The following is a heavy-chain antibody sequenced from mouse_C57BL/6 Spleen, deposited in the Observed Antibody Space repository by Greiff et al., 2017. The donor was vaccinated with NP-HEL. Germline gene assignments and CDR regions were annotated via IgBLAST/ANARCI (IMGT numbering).Heavy chain of an antibody. CDR2: IYPGDGDT. V-gene: IGHV1-82*01. J-gene: IGHJ3*01. Sequence: VQLQQSGPELVKPGASVKISCKASGYAFSSSWMNWVKQRPGKGLEWIGRIYPGDGDTNYNGKFKGKATLTEDKSSSTAYMQLSSLTSEDSAVYFGANDGYEAWFAYWGQGTLVTVSA. D-gene: IGHD2-2*01. CDR3: ANDGYEAWFAY. CDR1: GYAFSSSW.